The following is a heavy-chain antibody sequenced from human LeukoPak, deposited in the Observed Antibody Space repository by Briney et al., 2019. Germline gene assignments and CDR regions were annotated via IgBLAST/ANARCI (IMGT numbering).Heavy chain of an antibody. CDR1: GYTLTNYY. J-gene: IGHJ4*02. D-gene: IGHD3-22*01. CDR3: ARGQLQLWGAYYYDSSGYFDY. V-gene: IGHV1-46*01. CDR2: INPSGGST. Sequence: ASVKVSCKASGYTLTNYYMHWVRQAPGQGLEWMGIINPSGGSTSYAQKFQGRVTITTDESTSTAYMELSSLRSEDTAVYYCARGQLQLWGAYYYDSSGYFDYRGQGALVTVSS.